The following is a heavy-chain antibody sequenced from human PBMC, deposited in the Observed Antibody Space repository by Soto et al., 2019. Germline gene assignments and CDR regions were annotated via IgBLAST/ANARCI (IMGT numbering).Heavy chain of an antibody. Sequence: ASVKVSCKASGYTFTSYGISWVRQAPGQGLEWMGRISAYNGKANYAQKFQGRVTITADKSTSTAYMELSSLRSEDTAVYYCARAKIVGGSSWYLADYWGQGTLVTVSS. CDR3: ARAKIVGGSSWYLADY. CDR2: ISAYNGKA. D-gene: IGHD6-13*01. J-gene: IGHJ4*02. CDR1: GYTFTSYG. V-gene: IGHV1-18*01.